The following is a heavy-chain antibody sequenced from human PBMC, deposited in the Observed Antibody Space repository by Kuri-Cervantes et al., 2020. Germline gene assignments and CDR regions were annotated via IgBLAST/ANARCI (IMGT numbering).Heavy chain of an antibody. CDR2: INNDGTSP. Sequence: GESLKISCVASGFTFSSHWMHWVRQSPGKEPVWVSRINNDGTSPDYADSVRGRFTISRDNAKNSLYLQMNSLRAEDTALYYCAREGGWYGEVDYWGQGTLVTVSS. CDR1: GFTFSSHW. J-gene: IGHJ4*02. V-gene: IGHV3-74*01. D-gene: IGHD6-19*01. CDR3: AREGGWYGEVDY.